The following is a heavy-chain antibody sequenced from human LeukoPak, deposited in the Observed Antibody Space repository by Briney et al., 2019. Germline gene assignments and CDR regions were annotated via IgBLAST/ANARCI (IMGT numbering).Heavy chain of an antibody. J-gene: IGHJ4*02. CDR1: GFTFSSYG. CDR3: APTPSTSGGY. D-gene: IGHD2-2*01. Sequence: GGSLRLSCAASGFTFSSYGMPWVRQAPGKGLEWVAFIRYDGSNKYYADSVKGRFTISRDNSKNTLYLQMNSLRAEDTAVYYCAPTPSTSGGYWGQGTLVTVSS. V-gene: IGHV3-30*02. CDR2: IRYDGSNK.